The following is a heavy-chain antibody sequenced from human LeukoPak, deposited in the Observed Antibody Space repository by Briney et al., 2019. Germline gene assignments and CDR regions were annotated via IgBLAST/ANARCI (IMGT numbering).Heavy chain of an antibody. J-gene: IGHJ4*02. Sequence: GGSLRLSCAASGLTFSDYYMSWIRQAPGKGLEWVSYVSSSGSTIYYADSVKGRFTISRDNAKNSLYLQMNSLRAEDTAVYYCAREIWSGYIEAMLDYWGQGTLVTVSS. V-gene: IGHV3-11*04. CDR3: AREIWSGYIEAMLDY. CDR2: VSSSGSTI. D-gene: IGHD3-3*01. CDR1: GLTFSDYY.